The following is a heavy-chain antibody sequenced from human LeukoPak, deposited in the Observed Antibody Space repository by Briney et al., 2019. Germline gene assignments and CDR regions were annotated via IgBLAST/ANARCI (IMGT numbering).Heavy chain of an antibody. Sequence: GGSLRLSCAASGFTFSNYWMSWVRQAPGKGLEWVGLIKSKTDGGTTDYAAPVKGRFTISRDDSKNMLHLQMNSLKTEDTAVYYCTTRRTEYYSSGSYYNSNAFDIWGQETMVADSS. D-gene: IGHD3-10*01. CDR2: IKSKTDGGTT. V-gene: IGHV3-15*01. CDR1: GFTFSNYW. CDR3: TTRRTEYYSSGSYYNSNAFDI. J-gene: IGHJ3*02.